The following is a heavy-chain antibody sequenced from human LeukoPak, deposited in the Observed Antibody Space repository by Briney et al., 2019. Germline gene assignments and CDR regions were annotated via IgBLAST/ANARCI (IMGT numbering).Heavy chain of an antibody. D-gene: IGHD5-12*01. V-gene: IGHV3-73*01. CDR1: GFTFSGSA. J-gene: IGHJ4*02. CDR3: AKVRGYERAWDSDY. CDR2: IRSQGISDAT. Sequence: GGSLRLSCAASGFTFSGSAMHWVRQASGKGLEWLGLIRSQGISDATVYGASVKGRFTISRDDSKNTAYLQMNSLRAEDTAVYYCAKVRGYERAWDSDYWGQGTLVTVSS.